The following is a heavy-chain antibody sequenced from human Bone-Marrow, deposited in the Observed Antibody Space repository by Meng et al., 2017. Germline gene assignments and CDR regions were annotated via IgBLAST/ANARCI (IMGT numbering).Heavy chain of an antibody. Sequence: VRWLRCGAQVKKPGSSVKSPCTPSGCTFGSYARSWVGPAPGQGLEWMGGIIPIFGTANYAQKSQGRVTITADESTSIAYMALSSLRSEDTAVYYCARTYGDYCFDYWGQGTLVTVSS. CDR1: GCTFGSYA. CDR2: IIPIFGTA. J-gene: IGHJ4*02. D-gene: IGHD4-17*01. CDR3: ARTYGDYCFDY. V-gene: IGHV1-69*01.